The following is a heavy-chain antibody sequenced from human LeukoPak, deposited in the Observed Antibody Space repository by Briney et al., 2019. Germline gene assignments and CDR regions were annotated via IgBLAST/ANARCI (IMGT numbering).Heavy chain of an antibody. CDR2: LSSASSFI. CDR1: GFTFSSYS. J-gene: IGHJ4*02. D-gene: IGHD1-1*01. CDR3: ARGTGLFDY. V-gene: IGHV3-21*01. Sequence: PGGSLRLSCAASGFTFSSYSMNWVRQAPGKGLEWVSSLSSASSFIYYADSVKGRFTISRDSAKKSLYLQMNSLRAEDTAVYYCARGTGLFDYWGQGTLVTVSS.